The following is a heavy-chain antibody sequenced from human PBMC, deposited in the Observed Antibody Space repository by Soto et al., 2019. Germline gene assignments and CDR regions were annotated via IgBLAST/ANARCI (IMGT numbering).Heavy chain of an antibody. Sequence: GGSLRLSCAASGFTFSSYAMSWVRQAPGKGLEWVSAISGSGCSTYYADSVKGRFTISRDNSKNTLYLQMNSLRAEDTAVYYGAKAPPTVTKPSHYYYYLDVWGKGTTVTVSS. J-gene: IGHJ6*03. CDR2: ISGSGCST. D-gene: IGHD4-17*01. V-gene: IGHV3-23*01. CDR3: AKAPPTVTKPSHYYYYLDV. CDR1: GFTFSSYA.